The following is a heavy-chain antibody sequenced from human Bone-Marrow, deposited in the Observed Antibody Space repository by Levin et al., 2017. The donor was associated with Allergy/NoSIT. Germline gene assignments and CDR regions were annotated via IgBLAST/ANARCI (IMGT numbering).Heavy chain of an antibody. V-gene: IGHV1-2*02. CDR3: AKDKGITGTNPFDY. CDR1: GYIFSGYY. D-gene: IGHD1-7*01. J-gene: IGHJ4*02. Sequence: ASVKVSCKAFGYIFSGYYIHWVRKAPGQGLEWMGWIRPTSGGTNYAQKFQGRVTLTSDTSVSAAYLELSSLRPDDTAVYYCAKDKGITGTNPFDYWGQGTLVTVAS. CDR2: IRPTSGGT.